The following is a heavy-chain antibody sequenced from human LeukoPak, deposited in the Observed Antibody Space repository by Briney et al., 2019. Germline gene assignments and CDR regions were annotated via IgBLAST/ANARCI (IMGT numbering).Heavy chain of an antibody. CDR2: IYYSGST. CDR1: GGSISSYY. V-gene: IGHV4-59*12. D-gene: IGHD1-1*01. Sequence: SETLSLTCTVSGGSISSYYWSWIRQPPGKGLEWIGYIYYSGSTNYNPSLKSRVTISVDTSKNQFSLQLNSVSPEDTAVYYCARDGYSGRFESITDAFDIWGQGTMVTVSS. CDR3: ARDGYSGRFESITDAFDI. J-gene: IGHJ3*02.